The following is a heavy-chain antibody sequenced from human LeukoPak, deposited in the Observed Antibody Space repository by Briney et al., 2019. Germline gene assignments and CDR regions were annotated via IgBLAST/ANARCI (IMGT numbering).Heavy chain of an antibody. J-gene: IGHJ4*02. CDR1: GGSFSAYY. V-gene: IGHV4-34*01. Sequence: SEPVSLTCAVSGGSFSAYYWSWIRQPPGKGLEWIGEINHSGSTNYNPSLKSRVTISVDTSKNQFSLKLSSVTAADTAVYYCARHDILTGYYFDYWGQGTLVTVSS. D-gene: IGHD3-9*01. CDR2: INHSGST. CDR3: ARHDILTGYYFDY.